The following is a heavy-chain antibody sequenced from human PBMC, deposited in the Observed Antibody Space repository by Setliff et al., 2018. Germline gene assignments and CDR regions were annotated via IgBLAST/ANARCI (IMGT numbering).Heavy chain of an antibody. CDR1: GFTFSSYR. CDR3: ARSENCFSTHCSPYDY. V-gene: IGHV3-30*04. Sequence: PGGSLRLSCAASGFTFSSYRMHWVRQAPGKGLEWVAVISYDGSNKYYADSVKGRFTISRDNSKNTVYLQMNSLRAEDTATYYCARSENCFSTHCSPYDYWGQGTLVTVSS. J-gene: IGHJ4*02. CDR2: ISYDGSNK. D-gene: IGHD2-2*01.